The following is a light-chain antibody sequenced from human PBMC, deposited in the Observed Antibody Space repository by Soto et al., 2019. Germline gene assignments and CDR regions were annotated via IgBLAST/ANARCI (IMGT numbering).Light chain of an antibody. J-gene: IGKJ2*01. CDR2: DAS. Sequence: ETVLTQSPATLSLSPGERATLSCRVSQSVSSYLAWYQQKPGQAPRLLIYDASNRATGIPARFSGSGSGTDFTLTISSLEPEDFAVYYCQQRSNWPYTFGQGTKLEIK. CDR3: QQRSNWPYT. CDR1: QSVSSY. V-gene: IGKV3-11*01.